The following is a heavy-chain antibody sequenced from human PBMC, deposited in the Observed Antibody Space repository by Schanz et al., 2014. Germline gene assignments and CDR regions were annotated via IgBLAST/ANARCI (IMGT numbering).Heavy chain of an antibody. J-gene: IGHJ5*02. CDR3: ARGHHPRGITVAARGFDP. D-gene: IGHD6-19*01. V-gene: IGHV4-31*03. CDR2: IYYSGST. Sequence: QVQLQESGPGLVKPSQTLSLTCTVSGGSISSGGYYWSWIRQHPGKGLEWIGYIYYSGSTYYNPSLKSRVPISVDASKNQFSLKLSSVAAADTAVYYCARGHHPRGITVAARGFDPWGQGTLVSVSS. CDR1: GGSISSGGYY.